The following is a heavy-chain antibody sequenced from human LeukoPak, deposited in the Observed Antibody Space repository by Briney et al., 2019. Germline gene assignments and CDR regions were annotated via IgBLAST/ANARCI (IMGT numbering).Heavy chain of an antibody. CDR3: ARVGSSSWIDY. CDR1: GFTVSSNY. Sequence: GGSLSLSCAASGFTVSSNYMSWVRQAPGKGLEWVSVIYSGGSTYYADSVKGRFTISRDNSKSTLYLQMNSLRAEDTAVYYCARVGSSSWIDYWGQGTLVTVSS. D-gene: IGHD6-13*01. J-gene: IGHJ4*02. V-gene: IGHV3-53*01. CDR2: IYSGGST.